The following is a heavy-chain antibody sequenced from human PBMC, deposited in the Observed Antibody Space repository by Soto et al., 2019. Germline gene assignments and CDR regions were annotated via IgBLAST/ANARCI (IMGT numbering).Heavy chain of an antibody. V-gene: IGHV1-18*01. Sequence: ASVKVSCKASGYTFTSYGISCVRQAPGQGLEWMGWISAYNGNTNYAQKLQGRVTMTTDTSTSTAYMELRSLRSDDTAVYYCARDVGEMATITGYYYYGMAVWGQGTTVTVSS. J-gene: IGHJ6*02. CDR2: ISAYNGNT. D-gene: IGHD5-12*01. CDR1: GYTFTSYG. CDR3: ARDVGEMATITGYYYYGMAV.